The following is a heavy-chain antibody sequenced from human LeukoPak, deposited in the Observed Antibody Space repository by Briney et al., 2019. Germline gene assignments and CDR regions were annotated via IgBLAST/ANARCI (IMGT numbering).Heavy chain of an antibody. CDR1: GGSFSGYY. CDR2: INHSGST. D-gene: IGHD3-22*01. Sequence: SETLSLTCAVYGGSFSGYYWSWIRQPPGKGLEWIGEINHSGSTNYNPSLKSRVTISVDTSKKQFSLKLSSVAAADTAVYYCVTYYFDSSGPKKNYWGQGTLVTVSS. CDR3: VTYYFDSSGPKKNY. V-gene: IGHV4-34*01. J-gene: IGHJ4*02.